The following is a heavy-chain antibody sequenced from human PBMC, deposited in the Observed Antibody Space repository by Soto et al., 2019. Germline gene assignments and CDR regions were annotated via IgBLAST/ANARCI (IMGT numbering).Heavy chain of an antibody. CDR1: GDSVSSNSAA. V-gene: IGHV6-1*01. J-gene: IGHJ6*02. D-gene: IGHD1-1*01. Sequence: SQTLSLTCAISGDSVSSNSAAWNWIRQAPSRGLEWLGRTYYRSKWYNDYAVSVKSRITINPDTSKNQFSLQLNSVTPEDTAVYYCAREGNWNVIYYYYYGMDVWGQGTTVTVSS. CDR2: TYYRSKWYN. CDR3: AREGNWNVIYYYYYGMDV.